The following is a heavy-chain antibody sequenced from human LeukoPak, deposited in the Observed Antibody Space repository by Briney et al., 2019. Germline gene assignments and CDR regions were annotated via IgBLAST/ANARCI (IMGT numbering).Heavy chain of an antibody. CDR1: GFTFDDYA. CDR3: AKDIRRTSYQYYYGSGSYDF. D-gene: IGHD3-10*01. J-gene: IGHJ4*02. V-gene: IGHV3-9*01. CDR2: ISWNSGTI. Sequence: GGSLRLSCAASGFTFDDYAMYWVRQGPGKGLEWVSGISWNSGTIGYADSVKGRFTISRDNSKNSLYLQMNSLRAEDTALYYCAKDIRRTSYQYYYGSGSYDFWGQGTLVTVSS.